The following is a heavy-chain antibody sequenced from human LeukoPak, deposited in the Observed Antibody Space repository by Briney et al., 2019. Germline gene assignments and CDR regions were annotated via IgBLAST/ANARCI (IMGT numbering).Heavy chain of an antibody. CDR3: ARLGNTSGYYDY. Sequence: PSETLSLTCTVSGGSINTYYWNWIRQPPGKGLEWIGNIYSSGSTTYNRSLKSRVTISVDTSKNQFSLKLSSVTAADTAVYYCARLGNTSGYYDYWGQGTLVTVSS. V-gene: IGHV4-59*08. CDR1: GGSINTYY. CDR2: IYSSGST. J-gene: IGHJ4*02. D-gene: IGHD3-22*01.